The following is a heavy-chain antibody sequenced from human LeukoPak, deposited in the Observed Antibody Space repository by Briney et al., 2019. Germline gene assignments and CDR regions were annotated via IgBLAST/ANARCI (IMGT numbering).Heavy chain of an antibody. CDR1: GGSISSYY. J-gene: IGHJ6*02. Sequence: SETLSLTCTVSGGSISSYYWSWIRQPPGKGLEWIGYIYYSGSTNYNPSLKSRVTISVDTSKNQFSLKLGSVTAADTAVYYCARDYSSGWYWNSYYGMDVWGQGTTVTVSS. CDR2: IYYSGST. D-gene: IGHD6-19*01. V-gene: IGHV4-59*01. CDR3: ARDYSSGWYWNSYYGMDV.